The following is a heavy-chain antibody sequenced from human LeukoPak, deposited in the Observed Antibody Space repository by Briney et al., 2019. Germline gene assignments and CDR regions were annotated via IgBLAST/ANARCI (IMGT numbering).Heavy chain of an antibody. Sequence: PGGSLRLSCAASGFTFSDYYMSWIRQAPGKGLEWVSYISSSGSIIYYADSVKGRFTISRDNAKNSLYLQMNSLRDEDTAVYYCAPRPYDSSGYYLLDYWGQGTLVTVSS. D-gene: IGHD3-22*01. V-gene: IGHV3-11*04. CDR1: GFTFSDYY. CDR2: ISSSGSII. J-gene: IGHJ4*02. CDR3: APRPYDSSGYYLLDY.